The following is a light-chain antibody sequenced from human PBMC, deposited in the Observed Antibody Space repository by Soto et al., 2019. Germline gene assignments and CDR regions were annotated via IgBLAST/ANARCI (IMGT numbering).Light chain of an antibody. CDR2: DAS. CDR1: QDISTL. J-gene: IGKJ4*01. CDR3: QQFYDYPLT. Sequence: AIQLTQSPSSLSASVGDRVTITCRASQDISTLFAWYQQKPGKAPKLLIYDASSLESGVPSRFSGSGSGADITLTISSLQPEDFATYYCQQFYDYPLTFGGGTKVEIK. V-gene: IGKV1D-13*01.